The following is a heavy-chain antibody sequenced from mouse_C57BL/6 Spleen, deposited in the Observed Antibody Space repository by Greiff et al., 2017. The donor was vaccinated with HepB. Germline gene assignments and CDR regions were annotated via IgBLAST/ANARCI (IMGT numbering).Heavy chain of an antibody. CDR2: IHPNSGST. CDR1: GYTFTSYW. D-gene: IGHD2-4*01. Sequence: QVQLQQPGAELVKPGASVKLSCKASGYTFTSYWMHWVKQRPGQGLEWIGMIHPNSGSTNYNEKFKSKATLTVDKSSSTAYMQLSSLTSEDSAVYYWARGGYDYDLSFAYWGQGTLVTVSA. CDR3: ARGGYDYDLSFAY. V-gene: IGHV1-64*01. J-gene: IGHJ3*01.